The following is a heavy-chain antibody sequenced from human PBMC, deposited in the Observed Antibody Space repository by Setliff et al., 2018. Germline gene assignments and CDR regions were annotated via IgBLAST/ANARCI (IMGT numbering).Heavy chain of an antibody. D-gene: IGHD6-19*01. CDR1: GGSFSGYY. J-gene: IGHJ4*02. Sequence: LSLTCAVYGGSFSGYYWSWIRQSPGKGLEWVSFISSSSVYIKYADSVKGRFTISRDNAKNSLYLQMNSLRAEDTAVYYCARLQFYSSGWYRDDYWGQGTLVTVSS. CDR2: ISSSSVYI. CDR3: ARLQFYSSGWYRDDY. V-gene: IGHV3-11*06.